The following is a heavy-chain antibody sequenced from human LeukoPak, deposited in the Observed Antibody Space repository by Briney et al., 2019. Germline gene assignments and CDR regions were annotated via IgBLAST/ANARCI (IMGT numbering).Heavy chain of an antibody. Sequence: GGSLRLSCAASGFTFSSYWMSWVRQAPGKGLEWVANIKQDGSEKYYVDSVKGRFTISRDNAKNSLYLQMNSLRAEDTAVYYCARSRYDSSGYWGSFGYWGQGTLVTVSS. J-gene: IGHJ4*02. CDR1: GFTFSSYW. CDR2: IKQDGSEK. CDR3: ARSRYDSSGYWGSFGY. V-gene: IGHV3-7*01. D-gene: IGHD3-22*01.